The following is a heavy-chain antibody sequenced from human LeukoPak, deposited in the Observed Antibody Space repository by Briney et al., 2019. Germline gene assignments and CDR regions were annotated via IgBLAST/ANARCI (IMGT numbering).Heavy chain of an antibody. J-gene: IGHJ5*01. CDR3: ARVAVAGPTGWFDS. Sequence: PGRSLRLSCAASGFTSDDYAMHWVRPAPGKGLEWVSGISWNSGSIGYADSVKGRFTISRDNAKNSLYLQMNSLRAEDTAMYYCARVAVAGPTGWFDSWGQGTLVTVSS. CDR1: GFTSDDYA. D-gene: IGHD6-19*01. CDR2: ISWNSGSI. V-gene: IGHV3-9*02.